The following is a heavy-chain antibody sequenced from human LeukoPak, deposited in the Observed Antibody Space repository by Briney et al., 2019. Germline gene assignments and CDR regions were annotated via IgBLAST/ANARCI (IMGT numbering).Heavy chain of an antibody. Sequence: SETLSLTCAVYGGSFSGYYWGWIRQPPGKGLEWIGSIYHSGSTYYNPSLKSRVTISVDTSKNQFSLKLSSVTAADTAVYYCARALMVRGVDAFDIWGQGTMVTVSS. CDR1: GGSFSGYY. V-gene: IGHV4-38-2*01. J-gene: IGHJ3*02. CDR2: IYHSGST. D-gene: IGHD3-10*01. CDR3: ARALMVRGVDAFDI.